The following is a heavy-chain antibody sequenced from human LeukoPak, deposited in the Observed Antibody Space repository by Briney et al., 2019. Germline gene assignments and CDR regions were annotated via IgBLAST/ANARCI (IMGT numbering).Heavy chain of an antibody. V-gene: IGHV4-38-2*02. CDR3: ARDPRWLTPDCTSTSCYENYFDP. Sequence: SETLSLTCAVSGYSISSGYQGAWIRPSPGKGLEGIGTIFHSGSAHYNPSLKSRVTISVETSNNQFSLKMYSVTAADTAVYYCARDPRWLTPDCTSTSCYENYFDPWGQGTLVTVSS. CDR2: IFHSGSA. CDR1: GYSISSGYQ. D-gene: IGHD2-2*01. J-gene: IGHJ5*02.